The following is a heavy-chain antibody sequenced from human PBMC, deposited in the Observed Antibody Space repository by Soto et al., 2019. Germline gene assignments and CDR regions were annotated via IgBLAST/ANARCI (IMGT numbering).Heavy chain of an antibody. CDR3: SKMVGVSVAAAGFDL. D-gene: IGHD6-13*01. CDR2: VWFDGSNE. Sequence: QVQLVESGGGLVQPGRSLRLSCVASGFIFSSYGMHWVRQAPGKGLEWVAVVWFDGSNEFYADSVKGRFTISRDNSKKTLFLQMTSLRAEDTAVYYCSKMVGVSVAAAGFDLWGQGTLGTVSS. CDR1: GFIFSSYG. V-gene: IGHV3-33*06. J-gene: IGHJ4*02.